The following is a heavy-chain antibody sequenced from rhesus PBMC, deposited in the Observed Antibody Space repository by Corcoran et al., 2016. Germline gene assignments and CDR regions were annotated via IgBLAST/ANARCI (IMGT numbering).Heavy chain of an antibody. Sequence: QVQLQESGPGLVKPSENLSLTCAVSGGSVSSSNWWRWIRQPPGKGLEWIGYISGNSGSTYYNPSLSGRVTISTDTSKNQCSLKLSSVTAADTAVYYCARVGYWGGYYFDYWGQGVLVTVSS. J-gene: IGHJ4*01. CDR1: GGSVSSSNW. CDR2: ISGNSGST. D-gene: IGHD3-34*01. CDR3: ARVGYWGGYYFDY. V-gene: IGHV4-65*01.